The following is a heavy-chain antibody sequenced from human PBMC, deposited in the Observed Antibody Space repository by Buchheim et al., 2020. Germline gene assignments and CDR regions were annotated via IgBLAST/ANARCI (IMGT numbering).Heavy chain of an antibody. CDR2: INHDGSET. V-gene: IGHV3-7*01. Sequence: EVQLEESGGTVVQPGGSLRLSCAASGSSFSNSWMNWVRQAPGKGLVWVASINHDGSETYYVDSVNGRFTVSRANVKNSLYLHMSSLRADDTAVYYCARGISTPGIDYWGQGTL. CDR1: GSSFSNSW. J-gene: IGHJ4*02. D-gene: IGHD2-15*01. CDR3: ARGISTPGIDY.